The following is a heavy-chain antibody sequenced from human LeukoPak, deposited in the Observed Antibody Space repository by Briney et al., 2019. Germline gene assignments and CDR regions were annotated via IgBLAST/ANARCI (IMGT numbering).Heavy chain of an antibody. J-gene: IGHJ4*02. CDR2: IYYNGNT. D-gene: IGHD3-10*01. CDR3: AREVNFGSGTLDY. CDR1: GGSISSGAYY. V-gene: IGHV4-31*03. Sequence: SETLSLICTVSGGSISSGAYYWSWIRQRPGQGLEWIGYIYYNGNTYYNPSLKSRVLISIDTSKHQFSLKLNSVTAADTAVYYCAREVNFGSGTLDYWGQGTLVTVSS.